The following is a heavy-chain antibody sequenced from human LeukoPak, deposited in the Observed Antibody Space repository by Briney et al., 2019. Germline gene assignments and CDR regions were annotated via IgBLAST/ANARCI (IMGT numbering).Heavy chain of an antibody. CDR1: GYSFTTYW. D-gene: IGHD4-23*01. CDR2: IYPGDSDI. V-gene: IGHV5-51*01. Sequence: GESLKISFKGSGYSFTTYWVGWVRQMPGKGLEWMGIIYPGDSDIRYSPSFQGQVTISADRSINTAYLQWSSLKASDTAMFFGAKHLTRVMTRDPFDIWAKGQWSSSLQ. CDR3: AKHLTRVMTRDPFDI. J-gene: IGHJ3*02.